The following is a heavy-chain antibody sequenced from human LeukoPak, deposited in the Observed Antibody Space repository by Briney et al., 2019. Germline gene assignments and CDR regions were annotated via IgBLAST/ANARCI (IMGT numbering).Heavy chain of an antibody. V-gene: IGHV4-59*01. Sequence: PSETLSLTCTVSGGSTSSYYWSWIRQPPGKGLEWIGYIFYSGSTNYNPSLKSRVTISVDTSKNQFSLKLSSVTAADTAVYYCARLAEKVGATRSGFDPWGQGTLVTVSS. CDR1: GGSTSSYY. J-gene: IGHJ5*02. CDR2: IFYSGST. CDR3: ARLAEKVGATRSGFDP. D-gene: IGHD1-26*01.